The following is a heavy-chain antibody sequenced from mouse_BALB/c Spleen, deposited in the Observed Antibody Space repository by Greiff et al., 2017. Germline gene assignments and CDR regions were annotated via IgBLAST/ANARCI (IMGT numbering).Heavy chain of an antibody. CDR3: KRGNYVEYAMDY. J-gene: IGHJ4*01. CDR2: IDPENGDT. Sequence: VQLQHSGAELVRSGASVKLSCTASGFNIKDYYMHWVKQRPEQGLEWIGWIDPENGDTEYAPKFQGKATMTADTSSNTAYLQLSSLTSEDTAVYYCKRGNYVEYAMDYWGQGTSVTVSS. V-gene: IGHV14-4*02. D-gene: IGHD2-1*01. CDR1: GFNIKDYY.